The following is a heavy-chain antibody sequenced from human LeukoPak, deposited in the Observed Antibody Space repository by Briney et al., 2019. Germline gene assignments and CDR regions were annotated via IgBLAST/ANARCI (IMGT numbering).Heavy chain of an antibody. D-gene: IGHD3-10*01. Sequence: ASVKVSCKASGYTFTSYGISWVRQAPGQGLEWMGWISAYNGNTNYAQKLQGRVTMTTDTSTSTAYMELRSLRSDDTAVYCCARSQGIWFGELLSDYYYYGMDVWGKGTTVTVSS. CDR3: ARSQGIWFGELLSDYYYYGMDV. V-gene: IGHV1-18*04. J-gene: IGHJ6*04. CDR1: GYTFTSYG. CDR2: ISAYNGNT.